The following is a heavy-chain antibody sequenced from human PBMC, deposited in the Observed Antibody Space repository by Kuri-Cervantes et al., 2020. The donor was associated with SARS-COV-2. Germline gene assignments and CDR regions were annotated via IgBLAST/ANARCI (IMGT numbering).Heavy chain of an antibody. Sequence: GESLKISCAASGFPFSDYRMNLIRQSPGKGLEWGSCIDGYSPYIHYADSVKGRFIISRDNAKSSVFLQMNSLRAEDTAVYYCTTSMIVSAAHDFDYWGQGTLVTVSS. CDR2: IDGYSPYI. V-gene: IGHV3-21*01. J-gene: IGHJ4*02. CDR1: GFPFSDYR. D-gene: IGHD3-22*01. CDR3: TTSMIVSAAHDFDY.